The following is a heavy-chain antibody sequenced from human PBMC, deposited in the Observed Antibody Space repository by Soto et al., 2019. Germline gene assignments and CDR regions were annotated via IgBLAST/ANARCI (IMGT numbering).Heavy chain of an antibody. Sequence: VGSLRLSCVASGFTFSDYAMTWVRQAPGKGLEWVSDIRDGDGDTHYADSVRGRFVISRDNSKNTLFLEMNSLRAEDAAVYYCAKGRTYFDFWGQGSLVTVSS. CDR2: IRDGDGDT. CDR1: GFTFSDYA. CDR3: AKGRTYFDF. J-gene: IGHJ4*02. V-gene: IGHV3-23*01.